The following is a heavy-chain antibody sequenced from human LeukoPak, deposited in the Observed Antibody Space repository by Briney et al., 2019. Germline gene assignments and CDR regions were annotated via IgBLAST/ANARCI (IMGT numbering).Heavy chain of an antibody. J-gene: IGHJ6*02. CDR2: INHSGVI. D-gene: IGHD5-12*01. V-gene: IGHV4-34*01. CDR3: ARKGLSSRRYSGYVVPRVMDV. Sequence: SETLSLTCAVYDGSRSNYYWTWIRQPPGKGLEWIGEINHSGVIKYNPSLKSRVTMSVDTSKNQFSLMLSSVTAADTAVYYCARKGLSSRRYSGYVVPRVMDVWGQGTTVTVSS. CDR1: DGSRSNYY.